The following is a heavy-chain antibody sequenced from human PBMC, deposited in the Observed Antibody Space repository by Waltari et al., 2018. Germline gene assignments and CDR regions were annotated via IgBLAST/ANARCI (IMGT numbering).Heavy chain of an antibody. J-gene: IGHJ4*02. Sequence: QVQLVESGGGVVQPGRSLRLPCAASGFTFSSYAMHWVRQAPGKGLEWVAVISYDGSNKYYADSVKGRFTISRDNSKNTLYLQMNSLRAEDTAVYYCARGDYGGYFDYWGQGTLVTVSS. CDR3: ARGDYGGYFDY. CDR2: ISYDGSNK. CDR1: GFTFSSYA. D-gene: IGHD4-17*01. V-gene: IGHV3-30-3*01.